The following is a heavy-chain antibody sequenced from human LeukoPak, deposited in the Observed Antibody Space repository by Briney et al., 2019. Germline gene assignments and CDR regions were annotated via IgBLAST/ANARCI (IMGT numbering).Heavy chain of an antibody. J-gene: IGHJ6*02. V-gene: IGHV3-30-3*01. CDR1: GFTFSSYH. CDR2: ISYDTNDR. CDR3: ARGRDV. Sequence: PGRSLRLSCAASGFTFSSYHMHWFRQAPGKGLEWVAVISYDTNDRYYADSVKGRFTISRDNSRNTLSLQMNSLRTEDTAVYYCARGRDVWAKGPRSPSP.